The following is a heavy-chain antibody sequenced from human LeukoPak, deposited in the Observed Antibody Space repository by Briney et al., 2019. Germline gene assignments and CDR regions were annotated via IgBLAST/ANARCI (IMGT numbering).Heavy chain of an antibody. D-gene: IGHD3-22*01. CDR1: GFTFSSYG. Sequence: QTGGSLRLSCAASGFTFSSYGMHWVRQAPGKGLEWVAVIWYDGSNKYYADSVKGRFTISRDNSKNTLYLQMNSLRAEDTAVYYCARETPYYDSSGASRAFDIWGQGTMVTVSS. CDR2: IWYDGSNK. CDR3: ARETPYYDSSGASRAFDI. J-gene: IGHJ3*02. V-gene: IGHV3-33*01.